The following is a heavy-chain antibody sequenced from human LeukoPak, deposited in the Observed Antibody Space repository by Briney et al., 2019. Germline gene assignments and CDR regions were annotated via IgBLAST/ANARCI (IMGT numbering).Heavy chain of an antibody. Sequence: PSETLYLTCAVYGGSFSGYYWTWVRQPPGKGQKWIGEINHSGSTKYNPSLKSRVTISVDTSKNQFSLKLSSVTAADTAVYYCARSNGTKPVDYWGQGTLVTVSS. J-gene: IGHJ4*02. CDR1: GGSFSGYY. D-gene: IGHD2-8*01. CDR3: ARSNGTKPVDY. CDR2: INHSGST. V-gene: IGHV4-34*01.